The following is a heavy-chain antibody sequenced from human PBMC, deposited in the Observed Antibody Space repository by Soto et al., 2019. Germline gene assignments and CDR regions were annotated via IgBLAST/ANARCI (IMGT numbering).Heavy chain of an antibody. CDR3: ARYNAASGTYYFDF. D-gene: IGHD6-13*01. V-gene: IGHV4-4*02. CDR2: INHRGSA. CDR1: CASVSSTYW. Sequence: SETLSLTCAVSCASVSSTYWWSWVRQPPGKGPEWIGEINHRGSANYNPSLKSRVTISVDISKSQFSLRLTSVTAADTAVYYCARYNAASGTYYFDFWGQGALVT. J-gene: IGHJ4*02.